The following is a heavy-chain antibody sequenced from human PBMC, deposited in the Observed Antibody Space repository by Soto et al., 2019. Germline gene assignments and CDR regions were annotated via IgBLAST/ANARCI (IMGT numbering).Heavy chain of an antibody. D-gene: IGHD6-19*01. J-gene: IGHJ5*02. CDR1: GGSSSSSSYY. CDR3: ARQSSGWYNWCDP. V-gene: IGHV4-39*01. CDR2: IYYSGSI. Sequence: PSETLSLTCSVSGGSSSSSSYYWRWIRQPPGKGLEWIGSIYYSGSIYYNPSLKSRVTISVDTSKNQFSLKLSSVTAAETAVYYCARQSSGWYNWCDPWGQGTLVTVSS.